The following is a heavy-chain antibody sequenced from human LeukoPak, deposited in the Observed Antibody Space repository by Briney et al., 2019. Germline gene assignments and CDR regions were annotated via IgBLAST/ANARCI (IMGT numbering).Heavy chain of an antibody. D-gene: IGHD3-10*01. V-gene: IGHV4-4*07. CDR2: IYTSGST. J-gene: IGHJ4*02. CDR3: ARTFYGSGSYYNPGTYYFDY. CDR1: GGSISSYY. Sequence: SETLSLTCTVSGGSISSYYWSWIRQPAGKGLEWIGRIYTSGSTNYNPSLKSRVTMSVDTSKNQFSLKLSSVTAADTAVYYGARTFYGSGSYYNPGTYYFDYWGQGTLVTVSS.